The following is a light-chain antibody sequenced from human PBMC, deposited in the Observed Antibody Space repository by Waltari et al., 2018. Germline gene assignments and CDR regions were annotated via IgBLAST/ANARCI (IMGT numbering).Light chain of an antibody. CDR2: RNN. J-gene: IGLJ3*02. V-gene: IGLV1-47*01. CDR1: SSNIGRHY. Sequence: QSVLTHPRSASGTPGQTVPISCSGSSSNIGRHYVHLYQDLPGTAPNILLYRNNQLPSRVPDRFSGSKSGTSASLAISGLRSEDDADYYCAAWDDSLSGWVFGVGTKLTVL. CDR3: AAWDDSLSGWV.